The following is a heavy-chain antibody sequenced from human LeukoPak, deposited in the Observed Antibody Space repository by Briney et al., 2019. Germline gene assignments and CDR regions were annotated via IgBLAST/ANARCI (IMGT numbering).Heavy chain of an antibody. D-gene: IGHD5-18*01. J-gene: IGHJ2*01. CDR1: GFTFRSYS. V-gene: IGHV3-48*02. CDR3: ATVAMEDWYFDL. Sequence: GGSLRLSCVASGFTFRSYSMNWVRQAPGKGLEWVSYINSSGSTIYYADAVKGRFTISRDNVKNSLYLQMSSLRDEDTAVYYCATVAMEDWYFDLWGRGTLVTVSS. CDR2: INSSGSTI.